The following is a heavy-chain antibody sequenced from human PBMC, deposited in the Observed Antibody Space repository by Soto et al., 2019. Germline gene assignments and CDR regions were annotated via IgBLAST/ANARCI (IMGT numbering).Heavy chain of an antibody. J-gene: IGHJ4*02. D-gene: IGHD6-6*01. Sequence: GSLRRSCVGSGFTFSSFEMNWVRQTPGKGLEWLSYIGRSGETIYYADSVKGRFTISRDNAKSSLFLQMNGLRDEDTGIYYCARDSRGGAARRPTFYYWGRGTLVTVSS. V-gene: IGHV3-48*03. CDR1: GFTFSSFE. CDR2: IGRSGETI. CDR3: ARDSRGGAARRPTFYY.